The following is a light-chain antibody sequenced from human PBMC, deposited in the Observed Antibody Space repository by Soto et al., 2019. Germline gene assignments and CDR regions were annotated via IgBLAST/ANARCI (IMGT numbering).Light chain of an antibody. CDR1: ALPKKF. J-gene: IGLJ2*01. V-gene: IGLV3-10*01. CDR3: YSLDHSGNIMV. Sequence: SYELTQPPSVSVSPGQTARITCSGDALPKKFASWYQQKSGQAPLLVIYDDSRRPSGIPERFSGSSSGTVATSTVTEAQVEDVADYYCYSLDHSGNIMVFGGGTKLTVL. CDR2: DDS.